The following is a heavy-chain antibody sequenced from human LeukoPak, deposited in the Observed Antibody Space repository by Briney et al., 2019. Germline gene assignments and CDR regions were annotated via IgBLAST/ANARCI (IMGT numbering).Heavy chain of an antibody. D-gene: IGHD2-15*01. CDR1: GYTFTGYY. CDR3: ARDLSPVVVVAATTPYYYYGMDV. CDR2: INPNSGGT. J-gene: IGHJ6*02. Sequence: EASVKVSCKASGYTFTGYYMHWVRQAPGQGLEWMGWINPNSGGTNYAQKFQGSVTMTRDTSISTAYMELSRLRSDDTAVYYCARDLSPVVVVAATTPYYYYGMDVWGQGTTVTVSS. V-gene: IGHV1-2*02.